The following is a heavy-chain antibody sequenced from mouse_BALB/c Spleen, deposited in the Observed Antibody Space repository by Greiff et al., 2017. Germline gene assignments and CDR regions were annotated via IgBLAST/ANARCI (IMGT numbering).Heavy chain of an antibody. CDR3: ARGGTTVVKVDYYAMDY. Sequence: VQLQQSGPELVKPGASVRISCKASGYTFTSYYIHWVKQRPGQGLEWIGWIYPGNVNTKYNEKFKGKATLTADKSSSTAYMQLSSLTSEDSAVYVCARGGTTVVKVDYYAMDYWGQGTSVTVSS. V-gene: IGHV1S56*01. CDR1: GYTFTSYY. J-gene: IGHJ4*01. CDR2: IYPGNVNT. D-gene: IGHD1-1*01.